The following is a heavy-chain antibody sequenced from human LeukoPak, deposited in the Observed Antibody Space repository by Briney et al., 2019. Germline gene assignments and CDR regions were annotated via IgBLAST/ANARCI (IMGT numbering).Heavy chain of an antibody. CDR3: ARDGGDLDY. V-gene: IGHV4-38-2*02. Sequence: SETLSLTCAVSGYSISSGYYWGWIRQPPGKGLEWIGSIYHSGSTYYNPSLKSRVTMSVDTSKNQFSLKLSSVTAADTAVYYCARDGGDLDYWGQGTLVTVSS. J-gene: IGHJ4*02. CDR1: GYSISSGYY. CDR2: IYHSGST. D-gene: IGHD2-21*02.